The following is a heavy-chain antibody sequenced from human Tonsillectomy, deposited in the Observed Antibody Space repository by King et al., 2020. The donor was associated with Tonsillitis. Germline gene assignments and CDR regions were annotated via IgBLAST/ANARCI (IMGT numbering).Heavy chain of an antibody. D-gene: IGHD4-11*01. CDR2: ISYDGSKE. V-gene: IGHV3-30*07. J-gene: IGHJ4*02. Sequence: VQLVESGGGVVQPGKSLRLSCVASGFAFRSYHMHWVRQAPGKGLQWVAVISYDGSKEKYADSVKGRFTISRDNSNNTLFLQRNSLRAEDTAVYYCARDGGSVIRPRGHFDYWGQGTLVTVSS. CDR3: ARDGGSVIRPRGHFDY. CDR1: GFAFRSYH.